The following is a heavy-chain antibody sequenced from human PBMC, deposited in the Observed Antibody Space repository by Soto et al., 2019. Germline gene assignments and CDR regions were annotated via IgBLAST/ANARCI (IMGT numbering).Heavy chain of an antibody. J-gene: IGHJ5*02. D-gene: IGHD4-4*01. V-gene: IGHV4-4*02. CDR3: ARAFRIVVNDYSNYNWFDP. CDR2: IYHSGST. CDR1: GGSISSSNW. Sequence: QVQLQESGPGLVKPSGTLSLTCAVSGGSISSSNWWSWVRQPPGKGLEWIGEIYHSGSTNYNPSLKSRVTISVDKSKNQFSLKLSSVTAADTAVYYCARAFRIVVNDYSNYNWFDPWGQGTLVTVSS.